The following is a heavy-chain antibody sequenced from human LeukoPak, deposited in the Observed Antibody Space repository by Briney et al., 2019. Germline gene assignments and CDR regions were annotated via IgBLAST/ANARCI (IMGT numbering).Heavy chain of an antibody. CDR1: GGTFSSYA. Sequence: ASVKVSCKASGGTFSSYAISWVRQAPGQGLEWMGGIIPIFGTANYAQKFQGRVTITADRSTSTAYMELSSLRSEDTAVYYCARAPTPLHSTPNWNSLYYFDYWGQGTLVTVSS. D-gene: IGHD1-1*01. CDR2: IIPIFGTA. J-gene: IGHJ4*02. CDR3: ARAPTPLHSTPNWNSLYYFDY. V-gene: IGHV1-69*06.